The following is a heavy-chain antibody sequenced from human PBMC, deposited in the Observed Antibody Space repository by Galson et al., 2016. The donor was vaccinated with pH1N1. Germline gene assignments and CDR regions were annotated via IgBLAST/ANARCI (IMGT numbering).Heavy chain of an antibody. J-gene: IGHJ6*02. CDR2: IKRDGSEK. V-gene: IGHV3-7*05. D-gene: IGHD2-15*01. CDR3: TRRYCRGGDCFSYYYHYYAMDV. CDR1: GGTFSNYA. Sequence: SCKASGGTFSNYAINWVRQAPGKGLEWVANIKRDGSEKYYVDSVKGRFTISRDNAKNSLYLQMNSLRVEDTAVYYCTRRYCRGGDCFSYYYHYYAMDVWGQGTTVTVSS.